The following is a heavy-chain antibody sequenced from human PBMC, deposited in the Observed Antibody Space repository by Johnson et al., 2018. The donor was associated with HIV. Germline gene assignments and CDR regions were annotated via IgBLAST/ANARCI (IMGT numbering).Heavy chain of an antibody. Sequence: QVQLVESGGGVVQPERSLRLSCAASGFTFSSYAMHWVRQAPGKGLAWVACISYDGRNKHYAGSVKGRFTIPRDNSKNTLYLQMNSLRPEDTAVYYCAKAGQRGRAMIVARLGAFDIWGQGTMVTVSS. D-gene: IGHD3-22*01. V-gene: IGHV3-30*04. CDR1: GFTFSSYA. CDR2: ISYDGRNK. CDR3: AKAGQRGRAMIVARLGAFDI. J-gene: IGHJ3*02.